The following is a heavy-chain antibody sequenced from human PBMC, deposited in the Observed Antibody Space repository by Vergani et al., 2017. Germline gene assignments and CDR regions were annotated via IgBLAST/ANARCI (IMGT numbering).Heavy chain of an antibody. V-gene: IGHV3-30*02. D-gene: IGHD2-21*02. CDR1: GFTFSNFG. J-gene: IGHJ4*02. CDR3: AKYLRDSTDGLPDS. Sequence: QVQFVESAGGVVQPGGSLRLSCAASGFTFSNFGMHWIRQAPGKGLEWRAYISKDGINTRYRDVVTGRFTVSRDNSKDIRYLQMDSLRSEDTALYYCAKYLRDSTDGLPDSWGPGTLVIVSS. CDR2: ISKDGINT.